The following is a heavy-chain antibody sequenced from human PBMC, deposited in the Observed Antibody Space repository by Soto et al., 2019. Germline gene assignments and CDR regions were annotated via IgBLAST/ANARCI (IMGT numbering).Heavy chain of an antibody. CDR3: ATDIVVVPAAMPDVK. CDR1: GFTFSSYA. V-gene: IGHV3-23*01. CDR2: ISGSGGST. D-gene: IGHD2-2*01. J-gene: IGHJ4*02. Sequence: GGSLRLSCAASGFTFSSYAMSWVRQAPGKGLEWVSGISGSGGSTYYADSVKGRFTISRDNSKNTMYLQMNSLRAEDTAVYYCATDIVVVPAAMPDVKWGQGTLVTVSS.